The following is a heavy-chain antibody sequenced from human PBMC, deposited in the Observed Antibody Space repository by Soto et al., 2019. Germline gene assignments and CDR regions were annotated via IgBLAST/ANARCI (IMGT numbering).Heavy chain of an antibody. V-gene: IGHV3-48*01. D-gene: IGHD6-6*01. CDR1: GFTFSSYV. Sequence: PGGSLRLSCAASGFTFSSYVMSWVRQAPGKGLEWVSDISSSSSSIYYADSVKGRFTISRDNAKNTLYLQMNSLRAEDTAVYYCARDPEYSSSSDWFDPWGQGTLVTVSS. CDR2: ISSSSSSI. J-gene: IGHJ5*02. CDR3: ARDPEYSSSSDWFDP.